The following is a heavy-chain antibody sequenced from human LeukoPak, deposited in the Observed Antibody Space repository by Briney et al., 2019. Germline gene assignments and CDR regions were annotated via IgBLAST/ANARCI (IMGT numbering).Heavy chain of an antibody. V-gene: IGHV3-15*01. CDR1: GFTFTNAW. J-gene: IGHJ4*02. Sequence: GGSLRLSCAASGFTFTNAWMSWVRQAPGKGLEWVGRIKGKTDGGTTDYAAPVKGRFTISRDDSKNTLYLQMNSLKTEDTAVYYCSTIAVAGQDWGQGTLVTVSS. CDR3: STIAVAGQD. D-gene: IGHD6-19*01. CDR2: IKGKTDGGTT.